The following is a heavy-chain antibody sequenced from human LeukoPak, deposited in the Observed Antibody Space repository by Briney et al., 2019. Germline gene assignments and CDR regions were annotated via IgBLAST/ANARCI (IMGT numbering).Heavy chain of an antibody. D-gene: IGHD1-26*01. Sequence: SQTLSLTCTVSDDPINSGVYYWNWIRQPAGKGLEWIGHIYTSGTTTNSNPSLKSRVAISLDTSKNHFSLKLSSVTAADTAVYYCARAKKRSGRSRNFYLDVWGKGTTVTVSS. V-gene: IGHV4-61*09. CDR2: IYTSGTTT. J-gene: IGHJ6*03. CDR1: DDPINSGVYY. CDR3: ARAKKRSGRSRNFYLDV.